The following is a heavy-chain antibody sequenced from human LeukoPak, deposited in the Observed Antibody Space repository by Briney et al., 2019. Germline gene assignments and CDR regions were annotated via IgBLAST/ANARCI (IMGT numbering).Heavy chain of an antibody. Sequence: GGSLRLSCAASGFSFSAYEMHWVRQAPGKGLEWISDISSSGTTTYYADSVKGRFTISRDNTKNSLYLQMNRLRVEDTAIYYCTTLTVASNFDYWGQGTLVTVSS. V-gene: IGHV3-48*03. CDR2: ISSSGTTT. CDR3: TTLTVASNFDY. D-gene: IGHD6-19*01. CDR1: GFSFSAYE. J-gene: IGHJ4*02.